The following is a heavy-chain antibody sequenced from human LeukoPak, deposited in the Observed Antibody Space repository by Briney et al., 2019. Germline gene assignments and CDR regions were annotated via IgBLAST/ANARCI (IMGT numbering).Heavy chain of an antibody. J-gene: IGHJ4*02. D-gene: IGHD6-13*01. V-gene: IGHV5-51*01. Sequence: GESLKISCKGSGYSFTNYWVGWVRQMPGKGLEWMGIIYPGDSDTRYSPSFQGQVTISADKSISTAYLQWGSLKASDTAMYYCARYPYSSSWYPYYFDYWGQGTLVTVSS. CDR1: GYSFTNYW. CDR2: IYPGDSDT. CDR3: ARYPYSSSWYPYYFDY.